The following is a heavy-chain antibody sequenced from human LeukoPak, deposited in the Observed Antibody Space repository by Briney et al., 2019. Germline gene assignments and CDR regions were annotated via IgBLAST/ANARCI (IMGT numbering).Heavy chain of an antibody. D-gene: IGHD3-3*01. J-gene: IGHJ6*03. CDR3: ARGVRFSDFYYYMDV. V-gene: IGHV1-8*03. CDR2: MNPNSGKT. CDR1: GYTFTGYY. Sequence: ASVKVSCKASGYTFTGYYMHWVRQAPGQGLEWMGWMNPNSGKTGYARKFQGRVTFTRNSSISTAYMDLSSLRSEDTAVYYCARGVRFSDFYYYMDVWGQGTTVTVSS.